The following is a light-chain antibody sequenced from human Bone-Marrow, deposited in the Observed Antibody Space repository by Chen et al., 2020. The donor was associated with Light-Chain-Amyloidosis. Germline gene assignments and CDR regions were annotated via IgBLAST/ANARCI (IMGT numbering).Light chain of an antibody. Sequence: QSALTQPASVSGSPGQSITIPCTGTSSDVGGDNHVSWYQQHPDKAPKLMIYEVTNRPSWVPERVSGSKSDNAASLTISGLQTEDEADYFCSSATITNTLVFGSGTRVTVL. CDR1: SSDVGGDNH. CDR3: SSATITNTLV. CDR2: EVT. V-gene: IGLV2-14*01. J-gene: IGLJ1*01.